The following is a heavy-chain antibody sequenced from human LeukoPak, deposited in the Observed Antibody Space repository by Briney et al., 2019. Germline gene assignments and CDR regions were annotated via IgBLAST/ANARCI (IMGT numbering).Heavy chain of an antibody. V-gene: IGHV4-38-2*01. J-gene: IGHJ4*02. D-gene: IGHD6-13*01. CDR2: IYHSGST. CDR3: ARQRGSSSWFYYFDY. CDR1: GYSISSGYY. Sequence: SETLSLTCAVSGYSISSGYYWGWIRQPPGKGLEWIGSIYHSGSTYYNPSLKSRVTISVDTSKNQFSLKLSPVTAADTAVYYCARQRGSSSWFYYFDYWGQGTLVTVSS.